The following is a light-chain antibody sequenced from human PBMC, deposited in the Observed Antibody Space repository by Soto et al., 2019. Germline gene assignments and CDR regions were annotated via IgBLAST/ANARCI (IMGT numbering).Light chain of an antibody. V-gene: IGLV1-36*01. CDR2: SDD. CDR1: SSNIGNNA. Sequence: QSVLTQPPSLSEAPRQRVAISCSGSSSNIGNNAVNWYQQLPGKTPKLLIYSDDLLPSGVSDRFSGSKSGTSASLAISGLQSEDEANYYCAAWDDSLNGPVFGGGTKVTVL. CDR3: AAWDDSLNGPV. J-gene: IGLJ2*01.